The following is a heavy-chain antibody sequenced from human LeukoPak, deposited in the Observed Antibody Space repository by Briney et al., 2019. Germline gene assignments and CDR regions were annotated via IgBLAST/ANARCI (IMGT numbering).Heavy chain of an antibody. V-gene: IGHV3-30*04. CDR1: GFTFRSYA. CDR2: ISYDGSNK. D-gene: IGHD6-19*01. Sequence: GRSLRLSCAASGFTFRSYAMHWVRQAPGKGLEWEAAISYDGSNKKYADSVKGRFTTSRDNSKNTLYLQMNSLRAEDTAVYYCARGVRIAVAGNIDYWGQGTLVTVSS. CDR3: ARGVRIAVAGNIDY. J-gene: IGHJ4*02.